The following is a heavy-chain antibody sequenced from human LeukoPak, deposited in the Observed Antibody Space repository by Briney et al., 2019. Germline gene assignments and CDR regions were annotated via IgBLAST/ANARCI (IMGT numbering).Heavy chain of an antibody. D-gene: IGHD2-15*01. Sequence: KAGGSLRLSCAASGFTFSSYSMNWVRQAPGKGLEWVSSISSSSSYIYYADSVKGRFTISRDKAKNSLYLQINSLRAEDTAVYYCASASEYCSGGSCYESYYYYYYYMDVWGKGTTVTVSS. CDR2: ISSSSSYI. CDR3: ASASEYCSGGSCYESYYYYYYYMDV. V-gene: IGHV3-21*01. CDR1: GFTFSSYS. J-gene: IGHJ6*03.